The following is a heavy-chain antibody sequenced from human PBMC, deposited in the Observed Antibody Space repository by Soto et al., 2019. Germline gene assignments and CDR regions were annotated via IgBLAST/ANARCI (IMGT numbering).Heavy chain of an antibody. CDR3: ARFPLWFGELDY. D-gene: IGHD3-10*01. Sequence: QLQLQESGSGLVRPSQTLSLTCTVSGASIGSGSYSWNWIRQPPGKALEWIGYLHHGGDTYFNPSLRRRVSISVDRSNNQFSLKLSSVPAADTAVYYCARFPLWFGELDYWGQGALVTVS. V-gene: IGHV4-30-2*01. CDR2: LHHGGDT. J-gene: IGHJ4*02. CDR1: GASIGSGSYS.